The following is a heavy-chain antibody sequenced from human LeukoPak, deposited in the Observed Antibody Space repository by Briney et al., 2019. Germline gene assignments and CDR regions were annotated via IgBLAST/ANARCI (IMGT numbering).Heavy chain of an antibody. Sequence: ASVKVSCKASGYTFTGYYMHWVRQAPGQGLEWMGWINPNSGGTNYAQKFQGRVTMTRDTSISTAYMELSRLRSDDTAVYYCARDYCSSTSCYKYYYGMDVWGQGTTVTVSS. CDR2: INPNSGGT. D-gene: IGHD2-2*02. CDR1: GYTFTGYY. V-gene: IGHV1-2*02. J-gene: IGHJ6*02. CDR3: ARDYCSSTSCYKYYYGMDV.